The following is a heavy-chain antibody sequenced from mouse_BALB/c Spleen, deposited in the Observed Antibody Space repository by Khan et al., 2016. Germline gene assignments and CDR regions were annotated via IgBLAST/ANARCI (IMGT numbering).Heavy chain of an antibody. D-gene: IGHD2-4*01. Sequence: VQLQQSGAELVKPGASVKLSCTASGFNIKDTYINWVKQRPEQGLEWIGRIDPANDNTKYDPKFQGKATITADTSSNTAYLQLSSLTSEDTAVYYCARGVYDYGFAYWGQGTLVTVSA. CDR3: ARGVYDYGFAY. J-gene: IGHJ3*01. CDR1: GFNIKDTY. CDR2: IDPANDNT. V-gene: IGHV14-3*02.